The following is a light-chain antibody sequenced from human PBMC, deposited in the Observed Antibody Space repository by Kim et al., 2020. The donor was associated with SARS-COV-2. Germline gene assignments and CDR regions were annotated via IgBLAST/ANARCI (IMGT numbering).Light chain of an antibody. CDR3: QHRSDWPLT. CDR2: DAS. Sequence: EIVLTQSPVILSLSPEETATLSCRASQSVSTYLAWFQQRPGQAPRLLIYDASNRATGIPARFSGSGSGTDFTLTISSLEPEDFAVYYCQHRSDWPLTFGGGTKVDIK. J-gene: IGKJ4*01. CDR1: QSVSTY. V-gene: IGKV3-11*01.